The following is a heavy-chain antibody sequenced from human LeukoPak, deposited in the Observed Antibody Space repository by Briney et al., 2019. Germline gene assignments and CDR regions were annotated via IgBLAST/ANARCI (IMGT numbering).Heavy chain of an antibody. V-gene: IGHV3-23*01. CDR2: ISGSGGST. Sequence: GGSLRLSCAAPGFTFSSYAMSWVRQAPGKGLEWVSAISGSGGSTYYADSVKGRFTISRDNSKNTLYLQMNSLRAEDTAVCYCAKKAGQLWLPSDAFDIWGQGTMVTVSS. J-gene: IGHJ3*02. CDR1: GFTFSSYA. D-gene: IGHD5-18*01. CDR3: AKKAGQLWLPSDAFDI.